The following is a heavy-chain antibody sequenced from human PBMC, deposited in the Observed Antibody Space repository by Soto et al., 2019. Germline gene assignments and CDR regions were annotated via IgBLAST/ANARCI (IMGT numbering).Heavy chain of an antibody. CDR3: ARVFRGGDADWFDP. D-gene: IGHD2-21*02. CDR2: INAGNGNT. CDR1: GYTFTSYA. J-gene: IGHJ5*02. Sequence: ASVKVSCKASGYTFTSYAMHWVRQAPGQRLEWMGWINAGNGNTKYSQKFQGRVTITRDTSASTAYMELSSLRSEDTAVYYCARVFRGGDADWFDPGGKGTLVTFP. V-gene: IGHV1-3*01.